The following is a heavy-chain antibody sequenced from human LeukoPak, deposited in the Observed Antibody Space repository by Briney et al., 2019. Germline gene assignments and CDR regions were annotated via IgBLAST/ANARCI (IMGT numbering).Heavy chain of an antibody. V-gene: IGHV3-53*01. D-gene: IGHD3-9*01. CDR3: ARDFEGDYTDY. CDR1: GFTVSSNY. J-gene: IGHJ4*02. CDR2: IYSGGST. Sequence: GGSLRLSCAASGFTVSSNYMSWVRQAPGKGLEWVSVIYSGGSTYYADSVKGRFTISRDNSKNTLYLQMNSLRAEDTAVYYCARDFEGDYTDYWGQGTQVTVSS.